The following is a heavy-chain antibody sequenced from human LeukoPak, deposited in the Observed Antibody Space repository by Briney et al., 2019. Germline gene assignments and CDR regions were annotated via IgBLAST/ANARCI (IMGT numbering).Heavy chain of an antibody. Sequence: SSETLSLTCAVYGGSFSGYYWSWIRQPPGKGLEWIGEINHSGSTNYNPSLKSRVTISVDTSKNQFFLKVRSVTAADTAVYYCARHVFRRYTGPRDYFDYWGLGTLVTVSS. J-gene: IGHJ4*02. CDR1: GGSFSGYY. CDR3: ARHVFRRYTGPRDYFDY. CDR2: INHSGST. D-gene: IGHD1-26*01. V-gene: IGHV4-34*01.